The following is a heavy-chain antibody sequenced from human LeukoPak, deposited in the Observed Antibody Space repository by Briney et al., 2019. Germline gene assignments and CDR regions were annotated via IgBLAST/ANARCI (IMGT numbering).Heavy chain of an antibody. CDR2: MNPNSGNT. J-gene: IGHJ3*02. CDR3: AAVPAAMEAFDI. CDR1: GYTFTSYD. V-gene: IGHV1-8*01. D-gene: IGHD2-2*01. Sequence: ASVKVSCKASGYTFTSYDINWVRQATGQGLEWMGWMNPNSGNTGYAQKFQGRVTMTRNTSISTAYMELSSLRSEDTAVYYCAAVPAAMEAFDIWGQGTMVTVSS.